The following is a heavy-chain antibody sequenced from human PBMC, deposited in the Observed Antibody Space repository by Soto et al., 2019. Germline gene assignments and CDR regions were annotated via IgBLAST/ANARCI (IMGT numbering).Heavy chain of an antibody. CDR3: AKDANVVVVAATLWFDP. D-gene: IGHD2-15*01. Sequence: GSLRLSCAASGFTFSSYAMSWVRQAPGKGLEWVSATSGSGGSTYYADSVKGRFTISRDNSKNTLYLQMNSLRAEDTAVYYCAKDANVVVVAATLWFDPWGQGTLVTVSS. CDR1: GFTFSSYA. J-gene: IGHJ5*02. CDR2: TSGSGGST. V-gene: IGHV3-23*01.